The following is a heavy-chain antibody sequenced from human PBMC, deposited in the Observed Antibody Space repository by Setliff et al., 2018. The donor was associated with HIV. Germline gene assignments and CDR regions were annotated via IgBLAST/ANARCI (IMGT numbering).Heavy chain of an antibody. D-gene: IGHD2-2*01. Sequence: PGGSLRLSCAASGFTFNDFSMNWVRQAPGKGLEWVSSISPDSTYIYYADSVKGRFTSSRDNAKNSLYLQMNSPRAEDTAVYYCTRRYCTSTSCSSPYDYWGRGTLVTVSS. CDR1: GFTFNDFS. V-gene: IGHV3-21*01. J-gene: IGHJ4*02. CDR3: TRRYCTSTSCSSPYDY. CDR2: ISPDSTYI.